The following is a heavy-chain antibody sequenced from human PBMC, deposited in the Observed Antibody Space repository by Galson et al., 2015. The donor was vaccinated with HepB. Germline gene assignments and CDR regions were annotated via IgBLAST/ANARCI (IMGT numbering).Heavy chain of an antibody. V-gene: IGHV3-48*01. J-gene: IGHJ5*02. CDR3: APTSIASRWFDP. CDR2: ISSSSSTI. CDR1: GFTFSSYS. D-gene: IGHD6-6*01. Sequence: SLRLSCAASGFTFSSYSMNWVRQAPGKELEWVSHISSSSSTIYYADSVKGRFTISRDNAANSLFLQMNSLRAEDTAVYYCAPTSIASRWFDPWGQGTLVTVSS.